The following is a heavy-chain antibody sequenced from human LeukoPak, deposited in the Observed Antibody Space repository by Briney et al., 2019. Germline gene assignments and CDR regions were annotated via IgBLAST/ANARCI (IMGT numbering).Heavy chain of an antibody. J-gene: IGHJ3*02. CDR2: IYYSGST. CDR1: GGSISSYY. Sequence: PSETLSLTCTVFGGSISSYYWSWIRQPPGKGLEWIGYIYYSGSTNYNPSLKSRVTISVDTSKNQFSLKLSSVTAADTAVYYCARDLDSGYYRDAFDIWGQGTMVTVSS. CDR3: ARDLDSGYYRDAFDI. D-gene: IGHD3-22*01. V-gene: IGHV4-59*01.